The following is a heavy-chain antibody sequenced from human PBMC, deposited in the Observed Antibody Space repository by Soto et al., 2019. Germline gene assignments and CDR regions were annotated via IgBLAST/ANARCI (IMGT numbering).Heavy chain of an antibody. Sequence: PSVKVSCKASGYTFTSYAMHWVRQAPGQRLEWMGWINAGNGNTKYSQKFQGRDTITRDTSASTAYMELSSLRSEDTAVYYCARLARADSVVVAATTHFDYWGQGTLVTVSS. V-gene: IGHV1-3*01. D-gene: IGHD2-15*01. CDR1: GYTFTSYA. CDR3: ARLARADSVVVAATTHFDY. CDR2: INAGNGNT. J-gene: IGHJ4*02.